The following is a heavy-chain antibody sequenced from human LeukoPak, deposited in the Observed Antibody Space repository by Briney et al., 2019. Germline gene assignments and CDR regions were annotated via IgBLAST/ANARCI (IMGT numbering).Heavy chain of an antibody. CDR1: GFTFSSYS. CDR2: IRYDGSNK. D-gene: IGHD1-1*01. CDR3: WESRVRGDNWFDP. J-gene: IGHJ5*02. V-gene: IGHV3-30*02. Sequence: GGSLRLSCAASGFTFSSYSMNWVRQAPGKGLEWVAFIRYDGSNKYYADSVKGRFTISRDNSKNTLYLQMNSLRAEATAVYYCWESRVRGDNWFDPWGQGTLVTVSS.